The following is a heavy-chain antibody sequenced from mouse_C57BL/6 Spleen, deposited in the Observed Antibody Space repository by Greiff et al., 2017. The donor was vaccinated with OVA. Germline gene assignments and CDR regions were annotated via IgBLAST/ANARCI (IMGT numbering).Heavy chain of an antibody. Sequence: EVQGVESGGGLVKPGGSLKLSCAASGFTFSSYAMSWVRQTPEKRLEWVATISDGGSYTYYPDNVKGRFTISRDNAKNNLYLQMSHLKSEDTAMYYCARDKGLGRDYYAMDYWGQGTSVTVSS. CDR2: ISDGGSYT. D-gene: IGHD4-1*01. CDR1: GFTFSSYA. V-gene: IGHV5-4*01. CDR3: ARDKGLGRDYYAMDY. J-gene: IGHJ4*01.